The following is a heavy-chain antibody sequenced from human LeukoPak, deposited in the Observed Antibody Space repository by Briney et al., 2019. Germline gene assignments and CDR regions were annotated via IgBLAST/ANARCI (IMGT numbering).Heavy chain of an antibody. CDR1: GFTASTHH. CDR3: ARERDYDTYFDY. CDR2: RQPGNVS. Sequence: GGSLRLSCAVSGFTASTHHMAWVRQAPGKGLEWVSVRQPGNVSYYADSVTGRFTTSTDSSKNTLYLQMRDLRAEDTALYYCARERDYDTYFDYWGQGTLSSSP. D-gene: IGHD3-22*01. J-gene: IGHJ4*02. V-gene: IGHV3-53*01.